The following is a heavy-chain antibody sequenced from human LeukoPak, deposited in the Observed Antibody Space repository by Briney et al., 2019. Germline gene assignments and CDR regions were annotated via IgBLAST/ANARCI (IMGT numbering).Heavy chain of an antibody. D-gene: IGHD6-6*01. CDR1: GGSISSSSYY. CDR3: ASLTRGYSSSFYYYYYYMDV. J-gene: IGHJ6*03. CDR2: IYTSGST. V-gene: IGHV4-39*07. Sequence: SETLSLTCTVSGGSISSSSYYWGWIRQPPGKGLEWIGRIYTSGSTNYNPSLKSRVTMSVDTSKNQFSLKLSSVTAADTAVYYCASLTRGYSSSFYYYYYYMDVWGKGTTVTVSS.